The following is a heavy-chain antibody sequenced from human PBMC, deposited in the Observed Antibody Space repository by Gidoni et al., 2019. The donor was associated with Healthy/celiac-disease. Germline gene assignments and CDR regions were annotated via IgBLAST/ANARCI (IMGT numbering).Heavy chain of an antibody. CDR2: IGTAGDT. V-gene: IGHV3-13*04. CDR3: ARGGGYVAAAGSFDY. CDR1: GFTFSSYD. J-gene: IGHJ4*02. Sequence: EVQLVESGGGLVQPGGSLRLSCAASGFTFSSYDMHWVRQATGKGLEWVSAIGTAGDTYYPGSVKGRFTISRENAKNSLYLQMNSLRAGDTAVYYCARGGGYVAAAGSFDYWGQGTLVTVSS. D-gene: IGHD6-13*01.